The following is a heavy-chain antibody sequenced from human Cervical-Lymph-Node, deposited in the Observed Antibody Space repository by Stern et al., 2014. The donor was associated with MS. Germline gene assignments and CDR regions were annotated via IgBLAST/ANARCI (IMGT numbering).Heavy chain of an antibody. CDR2: IYPGDSDT. V-gene: IGHV5-51*01. J-gene: IGHJ4*02. CDR3: ARRGPYCGGDCYCDY. Sequence: EVQLVQSGAEVKKPAESLKISCKVSGYSFTNYWIGWVRPLPGKGLEWMWIIYPGDSDTRYSPSFQDQVTISADKSISTAYLEWSSLRASDTAMYYCARRGPYCGGDCYCDYWGQGTLVTVSS. D-gene: IGHD2-21*02. CDR1: GYSFTNYW.